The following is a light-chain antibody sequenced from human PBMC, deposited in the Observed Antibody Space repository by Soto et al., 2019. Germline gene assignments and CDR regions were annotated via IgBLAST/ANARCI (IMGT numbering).Light chain of an antibody. CDR3: QQTRAFPRT. CDR1: QSVLYSSNNKNH. Sequence: DIVMTQSPDSLAVSLGERATINCKSSQSVLYSSNNKNHLAWYQQTPGKAPKLLIHGASSLYRGVASRFSGGGTGTDFTLTILSLQPEDFATYYCQQTRAFPRTFGQGTKVDIK. V-gene: IGKV4-1*01. CDR2: GAS. J-gene: IGKJ2*01.